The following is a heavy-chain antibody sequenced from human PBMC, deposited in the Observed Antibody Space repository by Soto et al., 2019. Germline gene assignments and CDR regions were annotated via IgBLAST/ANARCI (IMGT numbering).Heavy chain of an antibody. CDR3: ARERGSPIEIVVAFLHGMDV. CDR2: TYYRSKWYN. D-gene: IGHD3-22*01. V-gene: IGHV6-1*01. Sequence: SQTLSLTCAISGDSVSSHSAAWNWIRQSPSRGLEWLGRTYYRSKWYNDYAVSVKSRITINPDTCKNQFALQLNSVTPEDTAVYYCARERGSPIEIVVAFLHGMDVWVQGTTVTVSS. CDR1: GDSVSSHSAA. J-gene: IGHJ6*02.